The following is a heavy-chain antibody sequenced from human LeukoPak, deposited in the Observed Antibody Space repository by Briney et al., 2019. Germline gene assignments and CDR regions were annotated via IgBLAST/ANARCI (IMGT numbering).Heavy chain of an antibody. D-gene: IGHD4-23*01. Sequence: SGGSLRLSCAASGFSFSSSWMHWVRQAPGKGLMWVSRISDDGTSTMYAASVKGRFTMSRSNAKNTLPLQMDSLTAEDTAVYYCARSYGGFDYWGQGVLVTVS. CDR1: GFSFSSSW. J-gene: IGHJ4*01. V-gene: IGHV3-74*03. CDR3: ARSYGGFDY. CDR2: ISDDGTST.